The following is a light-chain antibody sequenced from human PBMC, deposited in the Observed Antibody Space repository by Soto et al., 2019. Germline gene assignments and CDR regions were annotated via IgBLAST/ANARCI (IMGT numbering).Light chain of an antibody. J-gene: IGKJ5*01. V-gene: IGKV3-11*01. CDR2: DAS. CDR1: QSICHF. Sequence: EIVLTQSPATLSLSPGKRATLSCWASQSICHFLAWYQQRPGQAPRLLIYDASNRATGIPTRFSGSGSETDFTLTISSLEPEDFAVYYCQQRSTWPPITFGQGTRLEIK. CDR3: QQRSTWPPIT.